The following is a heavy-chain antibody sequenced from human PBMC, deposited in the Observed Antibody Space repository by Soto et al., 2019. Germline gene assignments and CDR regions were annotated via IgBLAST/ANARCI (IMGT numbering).Heavy chain of an antibody. D-gene: IGHD5-18*01. V-gene: IGHV1-69*13. CDR3: ARTTMGYSYGFLFDY. CDR2: IIPIFGTA. Sequence: GASVKVSCKASGYTFTSYGISWVRQAPLQGLEWMGGIIPIFGTANYAQKFQGRVTITADESTSTAYMELSSLRSEDTAVYYCARTTMGYSYGFLFDYWGQGTLVNVSS. CDR1: GYTFTSYG. J-gene: IGHJ4*02.